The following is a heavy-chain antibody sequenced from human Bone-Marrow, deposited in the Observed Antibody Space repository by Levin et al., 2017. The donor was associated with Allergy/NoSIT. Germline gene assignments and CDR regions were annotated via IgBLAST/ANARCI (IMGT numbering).Heavy chain of an antibody. Sequence: GASVKVSCKASGGTFINNAVGWVRQAPGQGLEWMGKIIPIIGTPNYAQKFQGRVTITADTSTTTVDLEVSALTSEDTAIYYCATRTDVWGTLDNWGQGTLVTVSS. CDR2: IIPIIGTP. CDR1: GGTFINNA. D-gene: IGHD3-16*01. J-gene: IGHJ4*02. CDR3: ATRTDVWGTLDN. V-gene: IGHV1-69*04.